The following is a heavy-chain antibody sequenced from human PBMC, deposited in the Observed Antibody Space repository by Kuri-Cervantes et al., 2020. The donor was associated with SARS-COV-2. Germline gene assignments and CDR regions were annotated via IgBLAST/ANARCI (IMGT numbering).Heavy chain of an antibody. D-gene: IGHD5-18*01. V-gene: IGHV4-31*03. Sequence: SETLSLTCTVSGGSISSGGYYWSWIRQHPGKGLEWIGYIYYSGSTNYNPSLKSRVTISVDTSKNQFSLKLSPVTAADTAVYYCARVVVRSYGVFDYWGQGTLVTVSS. CDR2: IYYSGST. CDR3: ARVVVRSYGVFDY. J-gene: IGHJ4*02. CDR1: GGSISSGGYY.